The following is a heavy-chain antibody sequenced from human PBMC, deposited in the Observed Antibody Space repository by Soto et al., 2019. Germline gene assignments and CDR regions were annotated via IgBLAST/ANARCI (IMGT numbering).Heavy chain of an antibody. D-gene: IGHD6-13*01. V-gene: IGHV3-74*01. CDR2: ISSDGIST. Sequence: PGGSLRLSCAAAGFAFSDYSMHWVRQAPGKGLVWVSGISSDGISTDYADSVKGRFTISRDNAKNTLYLQVNNLRADDTAVYYCARIGSFSSSLWGLGTLVTVSS. CDR3: ARIGSFSSSL. J-gene: IGHJ4*02. CDR1: GFAFSDYS.